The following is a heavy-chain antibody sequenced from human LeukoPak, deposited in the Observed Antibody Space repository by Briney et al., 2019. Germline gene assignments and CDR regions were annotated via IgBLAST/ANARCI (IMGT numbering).Heavy chain of an antibody. CDR1: GGSFSGYY. D-gene: IGHD3-9*01. Sequence: SETLSLTCAVYGGSFSGYYWSWIRQPPGKGLEWIGEINHSGSTNYNPSLKSRVTISVDTSKNQFSLKLSSVTAADTAVYYCARGRDYDILTGSGWFDPWGQGTLVAVSS. CDR3: ARGRDYDILTGSGWFDP. V-gene: IGHV4-34*01. CDR2: INHSGST. J-gene: IGHJ5*02.